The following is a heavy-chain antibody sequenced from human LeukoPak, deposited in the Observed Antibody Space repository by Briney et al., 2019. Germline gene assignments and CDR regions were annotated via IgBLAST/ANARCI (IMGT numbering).Heavy chain of an antibody. CDR1: GGSFSGYY. CDR3: ARVLEGSRGQQWYFDL. D-gene: IGHD6-19*01. Sequence: SGTLSLTCAVYGGSFSGYYWSWIRQPPGKGLEWIGEINHSGSTNYNPPLNLRVTISVDTAKKQFSLKLSSLTAGDTAVYYCARVLEGSRGQQWYFDLWGGGALFSLSS. V-gene: IGHV4-34*01. CDR2: INHSGST. J-gene: IGHJ2*01.